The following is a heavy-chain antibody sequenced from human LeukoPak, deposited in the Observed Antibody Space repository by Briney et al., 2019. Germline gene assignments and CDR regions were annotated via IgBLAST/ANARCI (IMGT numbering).Heavy chain of an antibody. V-gene: IGHV3-9*01. Sequence: PGGSLRLSCAASGFTFDDYAMHWVRQAPGKGLEWVSGISWNSGSIGYADSVKGRFTISRDIAKNSLYLQMNSLRAEDTALYYCAKTTLSYGDSGRYSSGWYEGATFDYWGQGTLVTVSS. CDR3: AKTTLSYGDSGRYSSGWYEGATFDY. CDR2: ISWNSGSI. CDR1: GFTFDDYA. J-gene: IGHJ4*02. D-gene: IGHD6-19*01.